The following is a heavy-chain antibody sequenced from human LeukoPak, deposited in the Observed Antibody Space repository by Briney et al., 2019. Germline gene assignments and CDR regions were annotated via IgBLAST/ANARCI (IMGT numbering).Heavy chain of an antibody. V-gene: IGHV3-23*01. Sequence: GGSLRLSCAASGFTLSSYAMSWVRQAPWKGLEWVSAISGSGGSTYYADSVKGRFTISRDNSKNTLYLQMNSLRAEDTAVYYCAKDSDSSSWYRGDAFDIWGQGTMVTVSS. CDR3: AKDSDSSSWYRGDAFDI. CDR1: GFTLSSYA. CDR2: ISGSGGST. D-gene: IGHD6-13*01. J-gene: IGHJ3*02.